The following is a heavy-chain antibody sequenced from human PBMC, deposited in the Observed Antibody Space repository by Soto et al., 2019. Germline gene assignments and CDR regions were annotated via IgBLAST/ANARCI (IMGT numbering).Heavy chain of an antibody. Sequence: EVQLLESGGGLVQPGGSLRLSCAASGFTFSSYAMRWVRQAPVKGLEWVSAISGSGGSTYYADSVKGRFTISRDNCKNTLYLQMTGLRAEDTAVYYCARRGSGSYCGYWGQGTLVTVSS. CDR2: ISGSGGST. CDR3: ARRGSGSYCGY. V-gene: IGHV3-23*01. CDR1: GFTFSSYA. D-gene: IGHD1-26*01. J-gene: IGHJ4*02.